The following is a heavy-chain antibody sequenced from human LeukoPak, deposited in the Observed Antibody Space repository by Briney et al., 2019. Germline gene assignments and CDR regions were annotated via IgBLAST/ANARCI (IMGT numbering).Heavy chain of an antibody. J-gene: IGHJ6*02. CDR3: ARDVSDYYDSSGYYYYYYGMDV. D-gene: IGHD3-22*01. CDR1: GFTFSDYY. Sequence: PGGSLRLSCAASGFTFSDYYMSWIRQAPGKGLEWVSYISSSGSTIYYADSVKGRFTISRDNAKNPLYLQMNSLRAEDTAVYYCARDVSDYYDSSGYYYYYYGMDVWGQGTTVTVSS. V-gene: IGHV3-11*01. CDR2: ISSSGSTI.